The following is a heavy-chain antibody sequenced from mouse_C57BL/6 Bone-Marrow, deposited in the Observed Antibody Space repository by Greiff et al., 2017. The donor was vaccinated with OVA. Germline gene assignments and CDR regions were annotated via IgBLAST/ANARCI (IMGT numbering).Heavy chain of an antibody. D-gene: IGHD2-3*01. J-gene: IGHJ4*01. Sequence: EVQGVESGGGLVQSGRSLRLSCATSGFTFSDFYMEWVRQAPGKGLEWIAASRNKANDYTTEYSASVKGRFIVSRDTSQSILYLQMNALRAEDTAIYYCARDARWLLMDYWGQGTSVTVSS. CDR1: GFTFSDFY. V-gene: IGHV7-1*01. CDR2: SRNKANDYTT. CDR3: ARDARWLLMDY.